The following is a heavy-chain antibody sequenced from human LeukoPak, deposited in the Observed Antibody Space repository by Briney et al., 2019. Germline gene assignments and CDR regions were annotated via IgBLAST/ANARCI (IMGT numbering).Heavy chain of an antibody. CDR2: IRAYKGNT. V-gene: IGHV1-18*01. CDR1: GYTFTSYG. Sequence: ASVKVSCRASGYTFTSYGISWVRQAPGEGLEWMGWIRAYKGNTNYAQKLQGRVTMTTDTSTSTAYMELRSLRSDDTAVYYCAREIAYCGGDCYFGFDYWGQGTLVTVSS. D-gene: IGHD2-21*01. J-gene: IGHJ4*02. CDR3: AREIAYCGGDCYFGFDY.